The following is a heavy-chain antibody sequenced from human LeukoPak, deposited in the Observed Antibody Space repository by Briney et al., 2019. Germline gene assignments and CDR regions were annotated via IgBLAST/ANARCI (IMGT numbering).Heavy chain of an antibody. D-gene: IGHD3-22*01. CDR1: GASISSGSYY. Sequence: SETLSLTCTVSGASISSGSYYWSWLRQPAGKGLEWIGRIYTSGRSNYNPSLKSRVTISVDTSKNQFSLKLSSVTAADTAVYYCARDAGSYRDSSGYSSWGQGTLVTVSS. J-gene: IGHJ5*02. V-gene: IGHV4-61*02. CDR3: ARDAGSYRDSSGYSS. CDR2: IYTSGRS.